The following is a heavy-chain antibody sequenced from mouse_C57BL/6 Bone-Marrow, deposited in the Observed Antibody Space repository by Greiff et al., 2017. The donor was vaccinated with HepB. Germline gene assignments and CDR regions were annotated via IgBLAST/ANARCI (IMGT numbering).Heavy chain of an antibody. Sequence: QVQLQQSGPELVKPGASVKISCKASGYAFSSSWMNWVKQRPGKGLEWIGRIYPGDGDTNYNGKFKGKATLTADKSSSTAYMQLSSPTSEDSAVYFCARSGSDYWGQGTTLTVSS. CDR3: ARSGSDY. D-gene: IGHD3-1*01. CDR1: GYAFSSSW. J-gene: IGHJ2*01. V-gene: IGHV1-82*01. CDR2: IYPGDGDT.